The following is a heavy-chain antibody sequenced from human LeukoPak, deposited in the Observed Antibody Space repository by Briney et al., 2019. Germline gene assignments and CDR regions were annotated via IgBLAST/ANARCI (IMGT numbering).Heavy chain of an antibody. D-gene: IGHD3-10*01. CDR1: GFMFSSYW. CDR3: ARESYMVRGVKGFDP. J-gene: IGHJ5*02. CDR2: IKQDRSEK. Sequence: GGSLRLSCAASGFMFSSYWMSWVRQAPGKGLEWVANIKQDRSEKYYVDSVKGRFTVSRDNARNSLYLQMNSLRAEDTALYYCARESYMVRGVKGFDPWGQGTLVTVSS. V-gene: IGHV3-7*03.